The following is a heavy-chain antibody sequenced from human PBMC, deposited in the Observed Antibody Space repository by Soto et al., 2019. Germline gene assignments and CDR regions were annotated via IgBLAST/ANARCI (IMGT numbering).Heavy chain of an antibody. CDR2: IYYSGST. D-gene: IGHD3-16*02. CDR1: GASISSYY. Sequence: QVQLQESGPGLVKPSETLSLTCTVSGASISSYYWSWIRQPPGKGLEWIGYIYYSGSTNYNPSLKSRVTISVDTSKNQFSLKVSSVTATDTAVYYCARLSPTSGNRALDYWGQGTLVTVSS. J-gene: IGHJ4*02. CDR3: ARLSPTSGNRALDY. V-gene: IGHV4-59*01.